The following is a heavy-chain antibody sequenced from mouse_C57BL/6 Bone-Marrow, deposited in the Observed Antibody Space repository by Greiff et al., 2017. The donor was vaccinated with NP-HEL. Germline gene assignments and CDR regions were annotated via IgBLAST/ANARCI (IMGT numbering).Heavy chain of an antibody. CDR3: ARGITKVVANWYFDV. J-gene: IGHJ1*03. CDR2: IDPSDSYT. D-gene: IGHD1-1*01. Sequence: QVQLQQPGAELVMPGASVKLSCKASGYTFTSYWMHWVKQRPGQGLEWIGEIDPSDSYTNYNQKFKGKSTLTVDKSSSTAYMQLSSLTSEDSAVYYCARGITKVVANWYFDVWGTGTTVTVSS. CDR1: GYTFTSYW. V-gene: IGHV1-69*01.